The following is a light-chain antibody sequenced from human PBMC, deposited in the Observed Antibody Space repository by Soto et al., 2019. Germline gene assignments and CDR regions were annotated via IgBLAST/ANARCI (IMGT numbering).Light chain of an antibody. V-gene: IGLV7-43*01. CDR3: LLYYGGSWV. CDR2: NTN. Sequence: QTVVTQEPSLTVSPGGTVTLTCASSTGAVTTGYYPSWFQHKPGHAPRALIYNTNDKHSWTPARLSGSLLGDKAALTLSGVQPADEAEYYCLLYYGGSWVFGGGTKLTVL. CDR1: TGAVTTGYY. J-gene: IGLJ3*02.